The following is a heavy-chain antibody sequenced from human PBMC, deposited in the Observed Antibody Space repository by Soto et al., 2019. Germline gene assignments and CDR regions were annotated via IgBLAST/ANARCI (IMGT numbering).Heavy chain of an antibody. Sequence: GWSLRLSCASSGFTFSSYAMSWVRQAPGKGLEWVSAISGSGGSTYYADSVKGRFTISRDNSKNTLYLQMNSLRAEDTAVYYCANPPTMLPHYWGQGTLVTVSS. CDR1: GFTFSSYA. CDR2: ISGSGGST. CDR3: ANPPTMLPHY. D-gene: IGHD5-12*01. J-gene: IGHJ4*02. V-gene: IGHV3-23*01.